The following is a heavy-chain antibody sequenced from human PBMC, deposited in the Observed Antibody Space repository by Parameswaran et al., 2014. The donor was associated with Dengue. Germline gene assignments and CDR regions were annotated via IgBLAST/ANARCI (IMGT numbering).Heavy chain of an antibody. CDR2: IGTYNGVT. Sequence: ASVKVSCKASGYSFSNYAFSWVRQAPGQGLEWMGWIGTYNGVTDYAQNFQGRLTMTTDTSTSTAFMELRNLTSDDTAVYYCARDQGKMDVWGQGTTVTVSS. CDR1: GYSFSNYA. CDR3: ARDQGKMDV. V-gene: IGHV1-18*01. J-gene: IGHJ6*02.